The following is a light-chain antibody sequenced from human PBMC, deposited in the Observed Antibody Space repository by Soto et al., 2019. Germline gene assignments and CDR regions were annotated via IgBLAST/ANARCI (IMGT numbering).Light chain of an antibody. Sequence: QSVLTQPPSASGTPGQRVTMSCSGSSSNIGSNTVNWYQQLPGTAPKLLIYSNNQRPSGVPDRFSGSKSGTSASLAISWLLSEDEADYYCSTCDDSLSALVVFGGGTKLTVL. CDR2: SNN. CDR1: SSNIGSNT. J-gene: IGLJ2*01. CDR3: STCDDSLSALVV. V-gene: IGLV1-44*01.